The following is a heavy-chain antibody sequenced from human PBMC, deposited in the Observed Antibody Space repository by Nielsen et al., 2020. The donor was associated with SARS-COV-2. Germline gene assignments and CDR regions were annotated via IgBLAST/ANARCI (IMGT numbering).Heavy chain of an antibody. J-gene: IGHJ4*02. Sequence: GGSLRLSCAASGFTFSSYEMNWVRQAPGKGLEWVSYISSSGSTIYYADSVKGRFTISRDNAKNSLYLQMNSLRAEDTAVYYCAGAGGGSYSVLDYWGQGTLVTVSS. D-gene: IGHD1-26*01. CDR1: GFTFSSYE. CDR2: ISSSGSTI. V-gene: IGHV3-48*03. CDR3: AGAGGGSYSVLDY.